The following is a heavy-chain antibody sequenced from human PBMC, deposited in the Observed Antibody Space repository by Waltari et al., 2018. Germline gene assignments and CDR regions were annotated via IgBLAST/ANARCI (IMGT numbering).Heavy chain of an antibody. Sequence: QVQLQESGPGLVKPSETLSLPCTVSGGSISSYYWSWIRQPPGKGLEWIGYIYYSGSTNDNPSLKSRVTISVDTSKNQFSLKLSSVTAADTAVYYCAREKNYWGPNDYWGQGTLVTVSS. CDR3: AREKNYWGPNDY. CDR2: IYYSGST. J-gene: IGHJ4*02. CDR1: GGSISSYY. D-gene: IGHD7-27*01. V-gene: IGHV4-59*01.